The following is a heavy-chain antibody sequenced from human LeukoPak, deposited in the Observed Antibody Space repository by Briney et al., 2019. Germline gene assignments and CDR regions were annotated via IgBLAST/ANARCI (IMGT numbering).Heavy chain of an antibody. CDR2: IKSKTDGGTT. Sequence: GGSLRLSCAASGFTFSDAWMSWVRQAPGKGLEWVGRIKSKTDGGTTDYAAPVKGRFTISRDDSKNTLYLQMNSLKTEDTAVYYCTTEEWLVSHCDYWGQGTLVTVSS. D-gene: IGHD6-19*01. CDR3: TTEEWLVSHCDY. CDR1: GFTFSDAW. V-gene: IGHV3-15*01. J-gene: IGHJ4*02.